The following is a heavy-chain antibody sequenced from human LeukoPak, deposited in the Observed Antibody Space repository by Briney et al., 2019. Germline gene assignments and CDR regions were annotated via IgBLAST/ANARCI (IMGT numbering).Heavy chain of an antibody. Sequence: SETLSLTCAVYGGSFSGYYWSWLRQPPGKGVEWIGEINHSGSTNYNPSLKSRVTISVDTSKNQFSLKLSSVTAAHTAVYYCARDSIAVAIDYWGQGTLVTVSS. V-gene: IGHV4-34*01. CDR1: GGSFSGYY. CDR2: INHSGST. J-gene: IGHJ4*02. CDR3: ARDSIAVAIDY. D-gene: IGHD6-19*01.